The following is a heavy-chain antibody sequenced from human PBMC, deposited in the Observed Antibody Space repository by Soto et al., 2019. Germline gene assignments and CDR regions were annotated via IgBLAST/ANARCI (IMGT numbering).Heavy chain of an antibody. CDR3: AIISISPGTDY. CDR1: GYPFTSNS. Sequence: GSVKVCFKASGYPFTSNSMHLVRQAPGQGLEWIGVINPNGGGSNYAQKFQVRVTMTRYTSTSTVYMELSSLRSYDTAFYYCAIISISPGTDYWGQGTLVTVSS. CDR2: INPNGGGS. J-gene: IGHJ4*02. V-gene: IGHV1-46*01.